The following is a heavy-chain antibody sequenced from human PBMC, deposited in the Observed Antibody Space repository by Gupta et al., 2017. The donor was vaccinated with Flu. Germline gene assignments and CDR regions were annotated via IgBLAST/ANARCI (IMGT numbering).Heavy chain of an antibody. V-gene: IGHV4-34*01. CDR2: INHSGST. Sequence: QVQLQQWGAGLLKPSETLSLTCAVYGGSFSGYYWSWIRQPPGKGLEWIGEINHSGSTNYNPSLKSRVTISVDTSKNQFSLKLSSVTAADTAVYYCAFDGCSSTSCYSGFDPWGQGTLVTVSS. CDR3: AFDGCSSTSCYSGFDP. D-gene: IGHD2-2*02. J-gene: IGHJ5*02. CDR1: GGSFSGYY.